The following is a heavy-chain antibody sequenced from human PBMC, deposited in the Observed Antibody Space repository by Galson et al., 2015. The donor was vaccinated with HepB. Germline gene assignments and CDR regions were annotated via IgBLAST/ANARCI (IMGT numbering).Heavy chain of an antibody. CDR2: ISGDNANT. CDR1: GYTFSRYG. V-gene: IGHV1-18*01. D-gene: IGHD5-18*01. Sequence: SVKVSCKASGYTFSRYGISWVRQAPGQGLEWMGWISGDNANTNYAQKLQVRVTMTTDTSTSTAYMELTSLRSDDTAVYYCARGGYSYGKFDYWGQGTLVTVSS. J-gene: IGHJ4*02. CDR3: ARGGYSYGKFDY.